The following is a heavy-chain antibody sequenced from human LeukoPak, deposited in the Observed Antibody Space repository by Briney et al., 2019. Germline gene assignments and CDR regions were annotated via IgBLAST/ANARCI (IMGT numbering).Heavy chain of an antibody. Sequence: PGTSLRLSCAASGFTFSSYGMHWVHQAPGKGLEWLAGIATDGSFAYYADSVKGRFTLSRDNSKNTLYLQMDSLRTEDTAVYYCAKDLYDSSGYYLYFDYWGQGTLVTVSS. D-gene: IGHD3-22*01. CDR3: AKDLYDSSGYYLYFDY. CDR1: GFTFSSYG. CDR2: IATDGSFA. J-gene: IGHJ4*02. V-gene: IGHV3-30*18.